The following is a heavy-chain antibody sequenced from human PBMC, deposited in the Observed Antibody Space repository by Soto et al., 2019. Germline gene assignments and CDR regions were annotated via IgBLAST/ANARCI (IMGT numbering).Heavy chain of an antibody. CDR2: IYHSGST. CDR1: GGSISSSNW. CDR3: ARGFRGSYRYFDY. J-gene: IGHJ4*02. D-gene: IGHD1-26*01. V-gene: IGHV4-4*02. Sequence: PSETLSLTCAVSGGSISSSNWWSWVRQPPGKGLEWIGEIYHSGSTNHNPSLKSRVTISVDKSKNQFSLKLSSVTAADTAVYYCARGFRGSYRYFDYWGQGTLVTVSS.